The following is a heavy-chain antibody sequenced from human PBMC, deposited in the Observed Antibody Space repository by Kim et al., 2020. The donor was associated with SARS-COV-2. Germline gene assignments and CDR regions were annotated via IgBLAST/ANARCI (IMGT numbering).Heavy chain of an antibody. Sequence: IGIADSVEGRFSISKDNAKSSVYLQINSVRPEDPASYYCAKRYYSFYGFDVWGQGTTVTVSS. CDR3: AKRYYSFYGFDV. V-gene: IGHV3-9*01. D-gene: IGHD3-10*01. J-gene: IGHJ6*02. CDR2: I.